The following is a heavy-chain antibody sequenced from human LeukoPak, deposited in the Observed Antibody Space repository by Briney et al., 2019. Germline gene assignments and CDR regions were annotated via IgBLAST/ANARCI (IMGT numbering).Heavy chain of an antibody. CDR1: GGSISSGGYY. J-gene: IGHJ5*02. CDR2: IYHSGST. V-gene: IGHV4-30-2*01. CDR3: ARDRGVGEGNWFDP. Sequence: SETLSLTCTVSGGSISSGGYYWSWIRQPPGKGLEWIGYIYHSGSTYYNPSLKSRVTISVDRSKNQFSLKLSSVTAADTAVYYCARDRGVGEGNWFDPWGQGTLVTVSS. D-gene: IGHD2-21*01.